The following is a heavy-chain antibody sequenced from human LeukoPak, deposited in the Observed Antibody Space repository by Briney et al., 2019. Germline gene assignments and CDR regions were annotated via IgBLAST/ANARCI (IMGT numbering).Heavy chain of an antibody. Sequence: TSETLSLTCTVSGGSISSYYWSWIRQPAGKGLEWIGRIYTSGSTNYNPSHKSRVTMSVDTSKNQFSLKLSSVTAADTAVYYCARDTGTTKMYYDILTGFGGFDPWGQGTLVTVSS. CDR1: GGSISSYY. J-gene: IGHJ5*02. CDR2: IYTSGST. CDR3: ARDTGTTKMYYDILTGFGGFDP. V-gene: IGHV4-4*07. D-gene: IGHD3-9*01.